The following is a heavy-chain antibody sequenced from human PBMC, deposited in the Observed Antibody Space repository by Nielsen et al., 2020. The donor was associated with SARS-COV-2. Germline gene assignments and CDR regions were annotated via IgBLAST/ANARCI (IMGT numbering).Heavy chain of an antibody. CDR2: IYYSGST. J-gene: IGHJ4*02. V-gene: IGHV4-39*07. D-gene: IGHD3-22*01. Sequence: SETLSLTCTVSGGSISSSSYYWGWIRQPPGKGLEWIGSIYYSGSTYYNPSLKSRVTISVDTSKNQFSLKLSSVTAADTAVYYCARDRLFNYPLDYWGQGTLVTVSS. CDR1: GGSISSSSYY. CDR3: ARDRLFNYPLDY.